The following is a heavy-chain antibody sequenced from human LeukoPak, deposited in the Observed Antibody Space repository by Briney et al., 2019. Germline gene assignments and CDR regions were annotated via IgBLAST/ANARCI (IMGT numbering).Heavy chain of an antibody. J-gene: IGHJ4*02. CDR3: ARDGRGNYHYDY. D-gene: IGHD3-16*02. CDR1: GFTFSSYW. V-gene: IGHV3-7*01. Sequence: QTGGCLRLSCAASGFTFSSYWMNWVRQAPGKGLEWVANINPDGGETYYVHSVKGRFTISRDNAKNSLYLQMNSLRAEDTAVYYCARDGRGNYHYDYWGQGTLVTVSS. CDR2: INPDGGET.